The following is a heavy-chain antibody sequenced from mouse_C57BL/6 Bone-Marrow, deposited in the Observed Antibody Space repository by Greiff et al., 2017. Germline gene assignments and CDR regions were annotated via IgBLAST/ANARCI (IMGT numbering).Heavy chain of an antibody. CDR1: GFNIKDDY. Sequence: VQLQQSGAELVRPGASVTLSCTASGFNIKDDYMHWVKQRPEQGLEWIGWIDPENGDTEYASKFQGKATITADTSSNTAYLQLSSLTSEDTAVYYSTMNAMDYWGQGTSVTVSS. V-gene: IGHV14-4*01. J-gene: IGHJ4*01. CDR3: TMNAMDY. CDR2: IDPENGDT.